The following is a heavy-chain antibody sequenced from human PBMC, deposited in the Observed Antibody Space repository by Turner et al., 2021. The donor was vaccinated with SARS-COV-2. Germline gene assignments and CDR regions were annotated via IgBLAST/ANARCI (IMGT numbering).Heavy chain of an antibody. CDR2: IHYSGSP. Sequence: QLQLQESGPGLVRSSETLSLTCIVSGGSVRGSSYYWGWIRQSPGKGLEWIGTIHYSGSPYHNLALRSRVTLSVDPDRDQVSLDLISVTATDAAVYWCAVHHYYDSSGYQVGEDYWGQGTLVTVSS. D-gene: IGHD3-22*01. V-gene: IGHV4-39*01. CDR3: AVHHYYDSSGYQVGEDY. J-gene: IGHJ4*02. CDR1: GGSVRGSSYY.